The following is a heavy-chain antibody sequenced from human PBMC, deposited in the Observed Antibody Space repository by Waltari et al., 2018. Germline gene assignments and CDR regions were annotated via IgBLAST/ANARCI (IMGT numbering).Heavy chain of an antibody. Sequence: QVQLVQSGAEVKKPGSSVKVSCKASGGTFSSYAISWVRQAPGQGLEWMGGIIPIFGTANDDQKYQGRVTITADKSTSTAYMELSSLRSEDTAVYYCARDRGYYGSGSYYTDAFDIWGQGTMVTVSS. CDR1: GGTFSSYA. J-gene: IGHJ3*02. D-gene: IGHD3-10*01. CDR3: ARDRGYYGSGSYYTDAFDI. V-gene: IGHV1-69*13. CDR2: IIPIFGTA.